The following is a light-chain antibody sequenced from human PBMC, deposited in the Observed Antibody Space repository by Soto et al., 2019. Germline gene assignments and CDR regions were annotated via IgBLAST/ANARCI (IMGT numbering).Light chain of an antibody. CDR1: SSNIGSNT. CDR2: RNN. J-gene: IGLJ2*01. V-gene: IGLV1-44*01. CDR3: AAWDDSLNGLV. Sequence: QSVLTQPPSASGTPGQRVTISCPGSSSNIGSNTVNWYQQLPGTAPKLLIYRNNQRPSGVPDRFSGSKSGTSASLAISGLQSGDEADYYCAAWDDSLNGLVFGGGTKLTVL.